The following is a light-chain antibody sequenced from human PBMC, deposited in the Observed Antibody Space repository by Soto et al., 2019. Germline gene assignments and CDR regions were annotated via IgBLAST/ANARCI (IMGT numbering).Light chain of an antibody. J-gene: IGLJ1*01. CDR1: SSDVGGYNY. CDR3: SSYTSSSTLYV. CDR2: DVS. V-gene: IGLV2-14*01. Sequence: QSVLTQPASVSGSPGQSITISCTGTSSDVGGYNYVSWYQQHPGKAPKRMIYDVSNRPSGVSNRFSGSKSGNTASLTISGLQAEDEADYYCSSYTSSSTLYVFGPGTKVTVL.